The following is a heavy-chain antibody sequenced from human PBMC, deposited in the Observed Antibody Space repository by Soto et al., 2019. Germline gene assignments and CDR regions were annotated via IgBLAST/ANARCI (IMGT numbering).Heavy chain of an antibody. J-gene: IGHJ5*01. CDR2: VYSSGTT. V-gene: IGHV4-59*02. CDR1: NVSVSGSY. CDR3: AKDRGGRGPFDP. Sequence: SETLSLTCRVSNVSVSGSYWAWIRQPPGKGLEWIGWVYSSGTTKYNPSLKSRVTISMDTSKNEVFLKLTSVTTSDTAVYFCAKDRGGRGPFDPWGQGTLVTVSS. D-gene: IGHD1-26*01.